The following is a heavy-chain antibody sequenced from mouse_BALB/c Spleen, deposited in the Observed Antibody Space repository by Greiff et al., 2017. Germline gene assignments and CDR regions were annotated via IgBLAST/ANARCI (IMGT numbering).Heavy chain of an antibody. J-gene: IGHJ4*01. CDR3: ARSKLTGAMDY. CDR1: GFTFSSFG. V-gene: IGHV5-17*02. CDR2: ISSGSSTI. Sequence: EVMLVESGGGLVQPGGSRKLSCAASGFTFSSFGMHWVRQAPEKGLEWVAYISSGSSTIYYADTVKGRFTISRDNPKNTLFLQMTSLRSEDTAMYYCARSKLTGAMDYWGQGTSVTVSS. D-gene: IGHD2-12*01.